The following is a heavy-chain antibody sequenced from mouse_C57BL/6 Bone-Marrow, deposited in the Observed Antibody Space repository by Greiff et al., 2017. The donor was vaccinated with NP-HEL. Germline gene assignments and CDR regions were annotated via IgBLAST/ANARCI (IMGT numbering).Heavy chain of an antibody. CDR1: GFTFSDYG. CDR2: ISSGSSTI. J-gene: IGHJ2*01. CDR3: ARIWGYYVGYFDY. Sequence: EVQLQESGGGLVKPGGSLKLSCAASGFTFSDYGMHWVRQAPEKGLEWVAYISSGSSTIYYADTVKGRFTISRDNAKNTLFLQMTSLRSEDTAMYYCARIWGYYVGYFDYWGQGTTLTVSS. V-gene: IGHV5-17*01. D-gene: IGHD2-3*01.